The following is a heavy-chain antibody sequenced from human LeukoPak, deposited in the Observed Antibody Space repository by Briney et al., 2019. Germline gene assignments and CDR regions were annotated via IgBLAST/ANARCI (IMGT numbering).Heavy chain of an antibody. V-gene: IGHV3-21*01. CDR2: ISSSSSYI. CDR1: GFTLSSYS. D-gene: IGHD3-22*01. Sequence: GGSLRLSCAASGFTLSSYSMNWVRQAPGKGLEWVSSISSSSSYIYYADSVKGRFTISRDNAKNSLYLQMNSLRAEDTAVYYCARDGEYYYDSSGYYGYWGQGTLVTVSS. J-gene: IGHJ4*02. CDR3: ARDGEYYYDSSGYYGY.